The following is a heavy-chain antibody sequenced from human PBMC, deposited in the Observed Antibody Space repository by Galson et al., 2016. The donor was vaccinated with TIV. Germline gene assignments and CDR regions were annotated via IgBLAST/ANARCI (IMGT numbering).Heavy chain of an antibody. D-gene: IGHD1-26*01. V-gene: IGHV3-9*01. CDR1: GFTFEDYG. CDR2: IWGNGGKT. J-gene: IGHJ4*02. Sequence: SLRLSCATSGFTFEDYGIHWVRQAPGKGLEWVSGIWGNGGKTSYADSVKGRFTVSRDNAKNTVYLQMDSLRGEDTAVYYCAKGIAAASKGPTWDHGGLGTLVSVSS. CDR3: AKGIAAASKGPTWDH.